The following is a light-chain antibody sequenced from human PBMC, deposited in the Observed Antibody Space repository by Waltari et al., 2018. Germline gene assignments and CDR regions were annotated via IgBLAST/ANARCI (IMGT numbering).Light chain of an antibody. V-gene: IGLV3-19*01. CDR2: GKN. J-gene: IGLJ2*01. Sequence: SPQLTQAPAVSVALRQPVKNTCPAASLRSHYASWYRQKRRQTTVLVIYGKNNQPSGIPDRFSGSSSGNTASLTITGAQAEDEADYYCNSRDSSGNHLGVFGGETKQTVL. CDR1: SLRSHY. CDR3: NSRDSSGNHLGV.